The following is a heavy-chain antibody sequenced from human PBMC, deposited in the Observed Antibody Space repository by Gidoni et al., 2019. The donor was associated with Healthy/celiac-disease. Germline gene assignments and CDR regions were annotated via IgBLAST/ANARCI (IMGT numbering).Heavy chain of an antibody. CDR3: ARAGASGWFDP. J-gene: IGHJ5*02. D-gene: IGHD3-10*01. CDR2: IYTSGST. Sequence: QVQLQESRPGLVKPSQTLSLTCTVSGAPISSGSYYWSWIRQPAGTGLEWIGRIYTSGSTNYNPSLKSRVTISVDTSKNQFSLKLSSVTAADTAVYYCARAGASGWFDPWGQGTLVTVSS. V-gene: IGHV4-61*02. CDR1: GAPISSGSYY.